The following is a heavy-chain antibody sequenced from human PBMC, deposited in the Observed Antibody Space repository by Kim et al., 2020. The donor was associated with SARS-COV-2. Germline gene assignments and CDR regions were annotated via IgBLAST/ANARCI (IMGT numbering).Heavy chain of an antibody. D-gene: IGHD2-15*01. CDR2: TSDSRAWT. Sequence: GGSLRLSCAASGFTFSNYCMNWVRQVPGKGLVWVACTSDSRAWTKYADSVRGRFTISRDNAKNSLYLQMNSLRADDTAVYYCAREMAGRGGSW. CDR3: AREMAGRGGS. J-gene: IGHJ5*01. V-gene: IGHV3-11*05. CDR1: GFTFSNYC.